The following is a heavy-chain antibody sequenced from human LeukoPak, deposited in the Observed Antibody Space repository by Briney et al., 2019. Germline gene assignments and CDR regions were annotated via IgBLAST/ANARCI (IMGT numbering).Heavy chain of an antibody. Sequence: QPGGSLRLSCTVSEFSVSHNYMTWVRQAPGKGLEWVSIIYSAADGGDTYYADSVKGRFTISRDNSKNTLYLQMNSLRAEDTAAYYCAPGGNAAFDIWGQGTMVTVSS. CDR1: EFSVSHNY. D-gene: IGHD1-26*01. CDR2: IYSAADGGDT. V-gene: IGHV3-53*01. J-gene: IGHJ3*02. CDR3: APGGNAAFDI.